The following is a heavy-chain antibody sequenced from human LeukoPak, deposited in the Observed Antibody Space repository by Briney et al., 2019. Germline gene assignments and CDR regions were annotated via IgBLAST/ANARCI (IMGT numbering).Heavy chain of an antibody. CDR2: IYYSGST. CDR3: ARHKDHLDSSGYYSPSDY. CDR1: GGSISSYY. D-gene: IGHD3-22*01. V-gene: IGHV4-59*08. J-gene: IGHJ4*02. Sequence: NTSETLSLTCTVFGGSISSYYWSWVRQPPGKGLEWIGYIYYSGSTKYNPSLKGRATISVDTSKNQFSLKLSSVTAADTAVYDCARHKDHLDSSGYYSPSDYWGQGTLVTVSS.